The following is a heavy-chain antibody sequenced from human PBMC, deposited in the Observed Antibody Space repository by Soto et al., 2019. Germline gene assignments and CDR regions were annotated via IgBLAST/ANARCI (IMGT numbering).Heavy chain of an antibody. CDR3: AGGLYYHGSGSYYNPSPPPSDY. D-gene: IGHD3-10*01. Sequence: QVQLVQSGAEVKKPGASVKVSCKASGYTFTSYGISWVRQAPGQGLEWMGWISAYNGNTNYAQKLQGRVTMTTDTSTRTAYMGLRGLRSDDTAVYYCAGGLYYHGSGSYYNPSPPPSDYWGQGTLVTVSS. J-gene: IGHJ4*02. CDR2: ISAYNGNT. CDR1: GYTFTSYG. V-gene: IGHV1-18*01.